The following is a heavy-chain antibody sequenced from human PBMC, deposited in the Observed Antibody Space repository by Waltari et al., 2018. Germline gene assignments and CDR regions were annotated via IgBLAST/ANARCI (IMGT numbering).Heavy chain of an antibody. CDR1: GYSFGGYY. Sequence: QVHLVQSGAEVTKSGASVTVSCKASGYSFGGYYLYWVRQAPGQGLEWMGWINPTNGVTNYAQKFQGRVTMTRDTSINSVYMDLSRLRSDDTAVYFCARGLGGSSPFDYWGRGTLVTVSS. D-gene: IGHD3-16*01. J-gene: IGHJ4*02. CDR3: ARGLGGSSPFDY. CDR2: INPTNGVT. V-gene: IGHV1-2*02.